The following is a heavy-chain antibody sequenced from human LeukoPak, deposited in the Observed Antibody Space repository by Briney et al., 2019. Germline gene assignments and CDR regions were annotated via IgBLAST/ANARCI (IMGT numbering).Heavy chain of an antibody. V-gene: IGHV4-39*01. CDR2: IYYSGST. J-gene: IGHJ6*03. CDR3: ARYSSSWYIYYYYYMDV. CDR1: GGSISSSSYY. Sequence: SETLSLTCTVSGGSISSSSYYWGWIRQPPGKGVEWIGSIYYSGSTYYNPSPKSRVTISVDTSKNQFSLKLSSVTAADTAVYYCARYSSSWYIYYYYYMDVWGKGTTVTVSS. D-gene: IGHD6-13*01.